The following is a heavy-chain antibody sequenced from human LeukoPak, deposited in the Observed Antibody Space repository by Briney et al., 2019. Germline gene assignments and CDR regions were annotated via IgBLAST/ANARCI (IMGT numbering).Heavy chain of an antibody. CDR1: GGSISSYY. Sequence: SETLSLTCTVSGGSISSYYWSWIRQPPGKGLEWIGYIYTSGSTNYNPSLKSRVTISVDTSKNQFSLKLSSVTAADTAVYYCARSSGYSSSWHSYYYYMDVWGKGTTVTVSS. CDR3: ARSSGYSSSWHSYYYYMDV. V-gene: IGHV4-4*09. J-gene: IGHJ6*03. D-gene: IGHD6-13*01. CDR2: IYTSGST.